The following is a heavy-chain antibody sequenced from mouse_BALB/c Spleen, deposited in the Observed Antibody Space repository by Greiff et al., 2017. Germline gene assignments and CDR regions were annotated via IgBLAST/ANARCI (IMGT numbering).Heavy chain of an antibody. CDR1: GFTFSSYT. Sequence: EVQGVESGGGLVKPGGSLKLSCAASGFTFSSYTMSWVRQTPEKRLEWVATISSGGSYTYYPDSVKGRFTISRDNAKNTLYLQMRSLKSEDTAMYYCTRDLDRLWLRYAMDYWGQGTSVTVSS. V-gene: IGHV5-6-4*01. D-gene: IGHD2-2*01. CDR2: ISSGGSYT. CDR3: TRDLDRLWLRYAMDY. J-gene: IGHJ4*01.